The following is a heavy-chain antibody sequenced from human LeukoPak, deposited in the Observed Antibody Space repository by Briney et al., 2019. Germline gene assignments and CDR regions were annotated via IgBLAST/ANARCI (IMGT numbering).Heavy chain of an antibody. J-gene: IGHJ4*02. CDR2: ISSSSSYI. Sequence: PGGPLRLSCAASGFTFSSYAMNWVRQAPGKGLEWVSSISSSSSYIYFADSVKGRFTISRDNAKNSLYLQMNSLRAEDTAVYYCARDCWDYGSGSYCGIDYWGQGTLVTVSS. D-gene: IGHD3-10*01. V-gene: IGHV3-21*01. CDR1: GFTFSSYA. CDR3: ARDCWDYGSGSYCGIDY.